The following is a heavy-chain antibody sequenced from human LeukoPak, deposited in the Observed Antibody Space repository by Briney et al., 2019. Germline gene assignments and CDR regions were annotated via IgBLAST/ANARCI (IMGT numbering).Heavy chain of an antibody. CDR3: AKTGLRWLDPTSPYYFDY. CDR2: ISYDGSNK. CDR1: GFTFSSYG. D-gene: IGHD4-23*01. V-gene: IGHV3-30*18. J-gene: IGHJ4*02. Sequence: GGSLRLSCAASGFTFSSYGMHWVRQAPGKGLEWVAVISYDGSNKYYADSVKGRFTISRDNSKNTLYLQMNSLRAEDTAVYYCAKTGLRWLDPTSPYYFDYWGQGTLVTVSP.